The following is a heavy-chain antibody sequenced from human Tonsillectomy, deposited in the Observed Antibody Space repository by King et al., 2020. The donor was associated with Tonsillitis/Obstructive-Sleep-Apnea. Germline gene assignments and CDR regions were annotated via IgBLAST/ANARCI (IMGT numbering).Heavy chain of an antibody. Sequence: VQLVESGAEVKKPGASVKVSCTASGYTFTSYGISWVRQAPGQGLEWMGWISAYNGNTNYAQKLQGRVTMTTDTSTSTAYMELRSLRSDDTAVYYCARDHPLTIFGVVTGFDYWGQGTLVTVSS. CDR3: ARDHPLTIFGVVTGFDY. J-gene: IGHJ4*02. CDR2: ISAYNGNT. CDR1: GYTFTSYG. V-gene: IGHV1-18*01. D-gene: IGHD3-3*01.